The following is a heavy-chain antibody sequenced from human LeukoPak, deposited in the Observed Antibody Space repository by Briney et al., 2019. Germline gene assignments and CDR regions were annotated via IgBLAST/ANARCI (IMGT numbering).Heavy chain of an antibody. CDR1: GYTFTGYY. CDR2: INPQNTGT. D-gene: IGHD1-1*01. Sequence: GASVKVSCKASGYTFTGYYIHWVRQAPGQGLEWMGWINPQNTGTNYAQKFQDRVTMTRDTSIRTAYMVLIRPKSDDTAVFYCARGGPLEWAPDAFDLWGQGTMVTVSS. CDR3: ARGGPLEWAPDAFDL. J-gene: IGHJ3*01. V-gene: IGHV1-2*02.